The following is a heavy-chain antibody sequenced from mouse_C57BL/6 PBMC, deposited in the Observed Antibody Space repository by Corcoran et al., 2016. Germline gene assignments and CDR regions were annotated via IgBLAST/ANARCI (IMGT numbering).Heavy chain of an antibody. D-gene: IGHD1-1*02. CDR2: ILPSIGRT. CDR1: DSEVFPIAY. CDR3: ARGGSQAWFAY. Sequence: QVHLQQSGSELRSPGSSVKLSCKDFDSEVFPIAYMSWVRQKPGHGFEWIGGILPSIGRTNYGEKFEDKATLDADTLSNTAYLELNSLTSEDSAIYYCARGGSQAWFAYWGQGTLVTVSA. V-gene: IGHV15-2*01. J-gene: IGHJ3*01.